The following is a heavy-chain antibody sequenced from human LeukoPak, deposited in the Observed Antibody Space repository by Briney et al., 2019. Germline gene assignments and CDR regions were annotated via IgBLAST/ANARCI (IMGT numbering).Heavy chain of an antibody. CDR1: GYTFTSYD. CDR3: ARPDSSGYYSDAFDI. Sequence: ASVKVSCKASGYTFTSYDINWVRQATGQGLEWMGWMNPNSGNTGYAQKFQGRVTITRDTSISTAYMELSSLRSEDTAVHYCARPDSSGYYSDAFDIWGQGTMVTVSS. V-gene: IGHV1-8*03. J-gene: IGHJ3*02. CDR2: MNPNSGNT. D-gene: IGHD3-22*01.